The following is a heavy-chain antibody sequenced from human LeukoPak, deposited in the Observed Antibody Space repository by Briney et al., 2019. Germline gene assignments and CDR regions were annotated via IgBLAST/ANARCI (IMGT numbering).Heavy chain of an antibody. CDR1: GYTFTGYY. CDR2: INPNNGNT. J-gene: IGHJ4*02. V-gene: IGHV1-18*04. D-gene: IGHD6-13*01. Sequence: GASVKVSCKASGYTFTGYYLHWVRRAPGQGLEWMGWINPNNGNTNFAQKLQGRVTLTTDTSTSTAYMELRSLTSDDTAVYYCARYPLSYSSNWHYYFDYWGQGTLLTVSS. CDR3: ARYPLSYSSNWHYYFDY.